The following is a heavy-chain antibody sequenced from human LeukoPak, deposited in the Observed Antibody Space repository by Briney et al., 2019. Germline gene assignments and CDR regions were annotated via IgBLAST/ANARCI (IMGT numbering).Heavy chain of an antibody. CDR3: AKDHHLDYGDYAVSFDY. CDR1: GFTFSSYA. V-gene: IGHV3-23*01. J-gene: IGHJ4*02. Sequence: GGSLRLSCAASGFTFSSYAMSWVRQAPGKGLEWVSAISGSGGSTYYADSVKGRFTISRDNSKNTLYLQMNSLRAEDTAVYYCAKDHHLDYGDYAVSFDYWGQGTLVTVSS. D-gene: IGHD4-17*01. CDR2: ISGSGGST.